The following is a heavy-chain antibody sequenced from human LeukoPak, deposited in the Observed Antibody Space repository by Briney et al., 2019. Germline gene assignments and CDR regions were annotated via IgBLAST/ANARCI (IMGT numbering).Heavy chain of an antibody. CDR2: ISYDGSNK. CDR3: AKGWSGGND. CDR1: GFTFSSYG. D-gene: IGHD4-23*01. Sequence: GGSLRLSCAASGFTFSSYGMHWVRHAPGKGLEWVAVISYDGSNKYYADSVKGRFTISRDNSKNTLYLQMNSLRAEDTAVYYCAKGWSGGNDWGQGTLVTVSS. V-gene: IGHV3-30*18. J-gene: IGHJ4*02.